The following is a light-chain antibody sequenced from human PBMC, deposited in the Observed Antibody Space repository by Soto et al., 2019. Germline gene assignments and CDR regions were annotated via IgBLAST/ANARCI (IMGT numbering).Light chain of an antibody. V-gene: IGKV3-15*01. J-gene: IGKJ3*01. CDR1: HSVNNN. CDR2: SAS. CDR3: QQYNKWPLT. Sequence: EIVMTQSPVTLSVSPVEIARLCFTSIHSVNNNVAFYQQTPGHTPRLLIYSASIGATGTPARFSGSGSGSDFTLTISSLQSEDFAVYYCQQYNKWPLTFGPGTKVDL.